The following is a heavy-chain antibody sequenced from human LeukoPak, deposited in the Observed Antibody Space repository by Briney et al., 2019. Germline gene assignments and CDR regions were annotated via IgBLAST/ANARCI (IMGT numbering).Heavy chain of an antibody. CDR3: ARVRTATYDFWSGEPLGIIY. D-gene: IGHD3-3*01. CDR2: ISSSSATI. Sequence: GGSLRLSCEGSGFSLSAYNMNWVRQAPGKGLESVSYISSSSATIFYADSVKGRFTISRDNAKNSLYLQMNSLRPEDTAVYYCARVRTATYDFWSGEPLGIIYWGQGTLVTVSS. V-gene: IGHV3-48*01. CDR1: GFSLSAYN. J-gene: IGHJ4*02.